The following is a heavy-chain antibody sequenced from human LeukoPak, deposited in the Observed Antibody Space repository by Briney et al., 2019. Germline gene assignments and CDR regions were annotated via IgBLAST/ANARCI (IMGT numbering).Heavy chain of an antibody. J-gene: IGHJ6*02. CDR3: ARGEFAWIQGSYGMNV. V-gene: IGHV3-7*01. CDR2: IKQDGSDK. D-gene: IGHD5-18*01. Sequence: PGGSLRLPCAASGFTFSDYWMSWVRQAPGKGPEWVANIKQDGSDKYYVDSVKGRFTISRDNAKNALYLQMNSLRAEDTAVYYCARGEFAWIQGSYGMNVWGQGTTVTVSS. CDR1: GFTFSDYW.